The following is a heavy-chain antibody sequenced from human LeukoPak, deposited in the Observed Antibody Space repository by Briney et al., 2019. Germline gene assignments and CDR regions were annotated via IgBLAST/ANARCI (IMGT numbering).Heavy chain of an antibody. V-gene: IGHV3-7*01. CDR1: GFPFSNFW. CDR3: ASLGN. J-gene: IGHJ4*02. Sequence: GGSLRLSCATSGFPFSNFWMNWVRQAPGKGLKWVANIKQDGSEKFYVDSVKGRFTISRDNAKNSLYLQMNSLRADDTAVYYCASLGNWGQGTLVTVSS. D-gene: IGHD1-1*01. CDR2: IKQDGSEK.